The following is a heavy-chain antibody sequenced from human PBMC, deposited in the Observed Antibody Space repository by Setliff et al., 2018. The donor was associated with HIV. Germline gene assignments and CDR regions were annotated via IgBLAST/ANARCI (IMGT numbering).Heavy chain of an antibody. V-gene: IGHV4-59*01. CDR1: GGSISSSY. Sequence: PSETLSLTCTVSGGSISSSYWSCIRQPPGKGLEWIGYAYYSGSTNYNPSLKIRVTISIDRSKNHFSLNLKSVTAADTAVYYCAGDPWSIAHGSWGQGTLVTVSS. D-gene: IGHD3-3*02. CDR2: AYYSGST. CDR3: AGDPWSIAHGS. J-gene: IGHJ5*02.